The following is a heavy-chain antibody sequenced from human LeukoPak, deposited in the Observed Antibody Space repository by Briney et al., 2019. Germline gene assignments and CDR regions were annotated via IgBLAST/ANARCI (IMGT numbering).Heavy chain of an antibody. V-gene: IGHV3-74*01. CDR1: GFTFSNYW. J-gene: IGHJ5*02. CDR2: VDNYGSST. D-gene: IGHD4-17*01. CDR3: ARDGEGHYNYFSP. Sequence: GGSLRLSCAASGFTFSNYWMDWVRQAPGQGLVWVARVDNYGSSTDYAESVRGRFTISRDNANNTVFLQMNSLTAEDTAVYFCARDGEGHYNYFSPWGQGVMVTVSS.